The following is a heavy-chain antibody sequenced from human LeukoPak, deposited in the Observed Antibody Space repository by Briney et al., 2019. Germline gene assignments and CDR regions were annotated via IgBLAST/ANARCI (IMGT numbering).Heavy chain of an antibody. J-gene: IGHJ6*03. CDR3: ARHFLGRGADYYFFYMVV. CDR2: VYYTGIT. Sequence: PETLSLTCTVSGDSISSFTSSSYFWAWIRQPTGKGLEWIGNVYYTGITYSNPSPRSRVTVPGDTSTNQYSQKLRSVAAAVTAVYYCARHFLGRGADYYFFYMVVWGKGDTVTVSS. V-gene: IGHV4-39*01. CDR1: GDSISSFTSSSYF. D-gene: IGHD1-26*01.